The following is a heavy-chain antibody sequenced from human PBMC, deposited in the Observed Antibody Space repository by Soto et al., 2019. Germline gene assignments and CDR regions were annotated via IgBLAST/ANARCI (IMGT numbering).Heavy chain of an antibody. D-gene: IGHD5-18*01. CDR2: TRNKANSYTT. V-gene: IGHV3-72*01. CDR1: GFTFSDHY. Sequence: EVQLVESGGGLVQPGGSLRLSCAASGFTFSDHYMDWVRQAPGKGLEWVGRTRNKANSYTTEYAASVKGRFTISRDDSKNSLYLQMNSLKTEETAVYYCARGTAMVYYYYYYYMDVWGKGTTVTVSS. J-gene: IGHJ6*03. CDR3: ARGTAMVYYYYYYYMDV.